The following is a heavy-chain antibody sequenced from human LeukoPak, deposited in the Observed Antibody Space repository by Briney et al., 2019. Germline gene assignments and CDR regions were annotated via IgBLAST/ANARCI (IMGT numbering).Heavy chain of an antibody. CDR3: ARGIAAAGIPQ. D-gene: IGHD6-13*01. Sequence: GRSLRLSCAASGFTFSSYAMHWVRQAPGKGLEWVSSISSSSSYIYYADSVKGRFTISRDKAKNSLYLQMNSLRAEDTAVYYCARGIAAAGIPQWGQGTLVTVSS. V-gene: IGHV3-21*01. CDR1: GFTFSSYA. CDR2: ISSSSSYI. J-gene: IGHJ4*02.